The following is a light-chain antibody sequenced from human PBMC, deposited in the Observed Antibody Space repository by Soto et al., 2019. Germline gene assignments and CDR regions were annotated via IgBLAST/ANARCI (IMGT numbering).Light chain of an antibody. Sequence: AIQLTQSPSSLSASVGDRVTITCRASQGISSGLAWYQQKPGKAPKLLIYDASSLESGVPSRFSGSGSGTDFSLTISSLQTEDFATYYCQQFNNFPITFGGGTKVEIK. V-gene: IGKV1D-13*01. CDR1: QGISSG. J-gene: IGKJ4*01. CDR2: DAS. CDR3: QQFNNFPIT.